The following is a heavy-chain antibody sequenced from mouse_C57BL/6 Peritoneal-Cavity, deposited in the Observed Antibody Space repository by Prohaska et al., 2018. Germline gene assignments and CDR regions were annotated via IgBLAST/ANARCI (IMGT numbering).Heavy chain of an antibody. D-gene: IGHD1-1*01. Sequence: QSHGKSLEWIGVINPYNGGTSYNQKFKGKATLTVDKSSSTAYMELNSLTSEDSAVYYCARTTGYAMDYWGQGTSVTVSS. J-gene: IGHJ4*01. CDR2: INPYNGGT. V-gene: IGHV1-19*01. CDR3: ARTTGYAMDY.